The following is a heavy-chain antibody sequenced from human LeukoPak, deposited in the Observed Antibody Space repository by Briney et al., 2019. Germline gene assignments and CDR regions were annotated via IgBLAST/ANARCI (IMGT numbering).Heavy chain of an antibody. CDR1: GGSISSYY. D-gene: IGHD6-13*01. Sequence: PSETLSLTCTVSGGSISSYYWSWIRQPPGKGLEWIGYIYYSGSTNYNPSLKSRVTISVDTSKNQFSLKLSSVTAADTAVYYCASSPVSPYSSSWSPYYFDYWGQGTLVTVSS. J-gene: IGHJ4*02. CDR2: IYYSGST. CDR3: ASSPVSPYSSSWSPYYFDY. V-gene: IGHV4-59*08.